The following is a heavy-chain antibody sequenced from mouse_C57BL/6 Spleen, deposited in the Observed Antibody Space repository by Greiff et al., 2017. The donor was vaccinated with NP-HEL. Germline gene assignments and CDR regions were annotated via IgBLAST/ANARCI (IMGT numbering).Heavy chain of an antibody. CDR3: ARRDGNYPYWYFDV. Sequence: VQLQQPGAELVRPGSSVKLSCKASGYTFTSYWMHWVKQRPIQGLEWIGNIDPSDSETHYNQKFKDKATLTVDKSSSTAYMQLSSLTSEDSAVYYCARRDGNYPYWYFDVWGTGTTVTVSS. V-gene: IGHV1-52*01. CDR1: GYTFTSYW. J-gene: IGHJ1*03. CDR2: IDPSDSET. D-gene: IGHD2-1*01.